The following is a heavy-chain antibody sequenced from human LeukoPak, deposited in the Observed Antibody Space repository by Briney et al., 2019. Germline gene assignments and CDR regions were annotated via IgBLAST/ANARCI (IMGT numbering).Heavy chain of an antibody. CDR3: ARDTGYSSADDAFDI. D-gene: IGHD6-19*01. J-gene: IGHJ3*02. CDR2: ISAYNGNT. V-gene: IGHV1-18*01. CDR1: GYTLTSYG. Sequence: VASVKVSCKASGYTLTSYGISWVRQAPGQGLEWMGWISAYNGNTNYAQKLQGRVTMTTDTSTSTAYMELRSLRSDDTAVYYCARDTGYSSADDAFDIWGQGTMVTVSS.